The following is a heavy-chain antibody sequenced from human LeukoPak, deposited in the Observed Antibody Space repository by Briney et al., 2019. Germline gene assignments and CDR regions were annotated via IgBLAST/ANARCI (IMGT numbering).Heavy chain of an antibody. Sequence: GGSLRLYCAASGFTFRTHGMHWVRQAPGKGLEWVAVLSYDGTDKYYADFVKGRFTISRDNSKNTLYLQMNSLRAEDTAVYYCAKDLTTPQIDYWGQGTLVTVSS. CDR2: LSYDGTDK. D-gene: IGHD2-15*01. J-gene: IGHJ4*02. V-gene: IGHV3-30*18. CDR3: AKDLTTPQIDY. CDR1: GFTFRTHG.